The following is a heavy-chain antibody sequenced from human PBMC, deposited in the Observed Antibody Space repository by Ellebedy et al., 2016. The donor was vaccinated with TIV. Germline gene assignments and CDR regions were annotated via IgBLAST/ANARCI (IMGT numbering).Heavy chain of an antibody. J-gene: IGHJ3*02. CDR2: IDGNGDT. Sequence: PGGSLRLSCSASGFTFSSYAMHWVRQAPGKGLEFVSAIDGNGDTYYADSVKGRFTISRDDSKNALYLQMSSLRSEDTAVYYCVKDRGWLQTDDAFDIWGQGTKVTVSS. CDR1: GFTFSSYA. D-gene: IGHD5-18*01. V-gene: IGHV3-64D*09. CDR3: VKDRGWLQTDDAFDI.